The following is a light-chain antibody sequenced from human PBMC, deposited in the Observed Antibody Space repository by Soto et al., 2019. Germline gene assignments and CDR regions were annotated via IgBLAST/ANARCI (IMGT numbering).Light chain of an antibody. CDR1: SSDVGGYNY. V-gene: IGLV2-14*03. Sequence: QSALTQPASVSGSPGQSITFSCTGTSSDVGGYNYVSWYQQHPGKAPKLMIYDVSNRPSGVSNRFSGSKSGNTASLTISGLQAEDEADYYCSSYTSRSTVLFGGGTKLTVL. J-gene: IGLJ2*01. CDR3: SSYTSRSTVL. CDR2: DVS.